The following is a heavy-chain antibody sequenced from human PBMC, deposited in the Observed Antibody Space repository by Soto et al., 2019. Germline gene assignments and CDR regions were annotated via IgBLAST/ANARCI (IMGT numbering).Heavy chain of an antibody. CDR2: ISGSGGST. V-gene: IGHV3-23*01. CDR1: GFTFSSYA. D-gene: IGHD3-10*01. CDR3: QVRITMVRGVIIPTLDY. Sequence: GGSLRLSCAASGFTFSSYAMSWVRQAPGKGLEWVSAISGSGGSTYYADSVKGRFTISRDNSKNTLYLQMNSLRAEDTAVYYCQVRITMVRGVIIPTLDYWGQGTLVTVSS. J-gene: IGHJ4*02.